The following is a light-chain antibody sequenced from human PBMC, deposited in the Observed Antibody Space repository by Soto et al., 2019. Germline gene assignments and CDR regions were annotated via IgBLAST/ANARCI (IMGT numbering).Light chain of an antibody. CDR2: SAS. CDR1: QGISNA. J-gene: IGKJ1*01. CDR3: QPYNSYS. Sequence: DIQMTKSPSYLAASVGDRVTIICRASQGISNALGCFQLKPGNALKRLIYSASTLQSGVSSRFSGSGSGTAFTLTIIYLQPDAFSTYYCQPYNSYSFGQGTKVDIK. V-gene: IGKV1-17*02.